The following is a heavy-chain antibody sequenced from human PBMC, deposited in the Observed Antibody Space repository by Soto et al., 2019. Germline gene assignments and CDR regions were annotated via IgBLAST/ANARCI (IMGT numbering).Heavy chain of an antibody. CDR2: ISGTSDSI. CDR1: GFTFSSYS. J-gene: IGHJ4*02. CDR3: ARVAVVTAAGTSDY. D-gene: IGHD6-13*01. V-gene: IGHV3-48*04. Sequence: EVQLVESGGGLVQPGGSLRLSCAASGFTFSSYSMNWVRQAPGKGLEWVSYISGTSDSIPYADSVKGRFTISRDNAKNSLYLQMNSLRAEDTAVYYCARVAVVTAAGTSDYWGQGTLVTVSS.